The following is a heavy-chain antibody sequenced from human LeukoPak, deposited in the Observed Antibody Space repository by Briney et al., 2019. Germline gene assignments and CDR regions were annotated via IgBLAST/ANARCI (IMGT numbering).Heavy chain of an antibody. V-gene: IGHV3-48*03. D-gene: IGHD3/OR15-3a*01. Sequence: GGSLRLSCAASGINFSDSEMYWVRQAPGKGLEWVSYISSSGTTIYYADSVKGRFTISRDNAKNSLYLQMNSLRAEDTAVYYCARGVPTGYYTSCYDYWGQGTLVTVSS. J-gene: IGHJ4*02. CDR2: ISSSGTTI. CDR1: GINFSDSE. CDR3: ARGVPTGYYTSCYDY.